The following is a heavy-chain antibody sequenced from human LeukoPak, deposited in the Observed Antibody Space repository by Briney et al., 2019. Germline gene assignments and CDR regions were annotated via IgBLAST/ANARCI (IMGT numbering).Heavy chain of an antibody. J-gene: IGHJ4*02. CDR2: IYYSGST. V-gene: IGHV4-39*07. Sequence: PSETLSLTCTVSGGSISSSSYYWGWIRQPPGKGLEWIGSIYYSGSTYYNPSLKSRVTISVDTSKNQFSLKLSSVTAADTAVYYCARVRGVEDGYNYVPRCYFDYWGQGTLVTVSS. CDR1: GGSISSSSYY. D-gene: IGHD5-24*01. CDR3: ARVRGVEDGYNYVPRCYFDY.